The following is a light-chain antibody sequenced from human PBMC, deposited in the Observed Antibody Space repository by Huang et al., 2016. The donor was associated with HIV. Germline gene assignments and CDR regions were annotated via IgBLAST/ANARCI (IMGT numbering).Light chain of an antibody. CDR1: QSITKNY. CDR3: QQYTPSPLT. V-gene: IGKV3-20*01. J-gene: IGKJ1*01. Sequence: EIVLTQSPGTLSLSPGESATLSCRASQSITKNYLAWHQQKPGQAPRLLIYGASKRAAGVPDRFSGSGSGTDFTLSISRLEPEDFAVYYCQQYTPSPLTFGQGTKVEVK. CDR2: GAS.